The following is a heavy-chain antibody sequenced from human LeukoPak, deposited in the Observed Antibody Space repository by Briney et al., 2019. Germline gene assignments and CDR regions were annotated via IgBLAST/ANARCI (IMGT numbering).Heavy chain of an antibody. D-gene: IGHD5-18*01. J-gene: IGHJ3*02. CDR2: ISYDGSNK. V-gene: IGHV3-30-3*01. CDR1: GFTFSSYA. CDR3: ARVADTAMVTAAFDI. Sequence: PGGSLRLSCAASGFTFSSYAMHWVRQAPGKGLEWVAVISYDGSNKYYADSVKGRFTISRDNSKNTLYLQMNSLRAEDTAVYYCARVADTAMVTAAFDIWGQGTMVTVSS.